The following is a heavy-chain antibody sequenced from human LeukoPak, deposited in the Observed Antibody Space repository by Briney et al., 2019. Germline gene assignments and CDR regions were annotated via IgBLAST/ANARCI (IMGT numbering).Heavy chain of an antibody. Sequence: SETLSLTCTVSGDSISSSYWSWIRQSPGKGLEWIGYFYDTVSTKYNPSLKRRVIISTDKSKNQLSLKLNSVTAADTAVYYCARHGAFFTRGFCSNSNCYVDGLQTWGQGIAVSVSS. J-gene: IGHJ3*01. CDR2: FYDTVST. V-gene: IGHV4-59*08. CDR3: ARHGAFFTRGFCSNSNCYVDGLQT. CDR1: GDSISSSY. D-gene: IGHD2-2*01.